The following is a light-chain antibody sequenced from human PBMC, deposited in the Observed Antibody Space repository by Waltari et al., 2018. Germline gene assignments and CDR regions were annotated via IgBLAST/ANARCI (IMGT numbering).Light chain of an antibody. CDR1: QSISIY. CDR2: AAS. V-gene: IGKV1-39*01. J-gene: IGKJ1*01. Sequence: DIQMTQSPSSLSASVGDGVTITCRASQSISIYLNWYQQKPGKAPKLLIYAASTLNSGVPSRFSGSGSGTEVTLTISSLQPEDFATYYCQKSSSTPPWTFGQGTKVEIK. CDR3: QKSSSTPPWT.